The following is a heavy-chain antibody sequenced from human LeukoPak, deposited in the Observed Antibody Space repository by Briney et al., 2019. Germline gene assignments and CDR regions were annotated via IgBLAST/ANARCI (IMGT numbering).Heavy chain of an antibody. D-gene: IGHD6-13*01. CDR2: IKQDGSEN. Sequence: GGSPRLSCAASGFTFSTYYMSWVRQAPGKGLEWVANIKQDGSENNYVDSVKGRFAISRDNAKSSLYLQMDSLRVEDTAVYCCARDRRADDTPYNLFDPWGQGTLVIVSS. V-gene: IGHV3-7*01. CDR1: GFTFSTYY. J-gene: IGHJ5*02. CDR3: ARDRRADDTPYNLFDP.